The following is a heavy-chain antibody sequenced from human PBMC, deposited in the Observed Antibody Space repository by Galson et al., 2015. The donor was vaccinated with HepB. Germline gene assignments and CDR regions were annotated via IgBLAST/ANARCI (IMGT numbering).Heavy chain of an antibody. CDR2: IYSGGST. D-gene: IGHD4-17*01. CDR3: ARGEGSYGDGAFDY. J-gene: IGHJ4*02. Sequence: SLRLSCAASGFTVSSHYMTWVRQAPGKGLEWVSVIYSGGSTYYADSVKGRFTISRDNSKNTLYLQMNSLRAEDTAVYYCARGEGSYGDGAFDYWGQGTLVTVSS. V-gene: IGHV3-66*01. CDR1: GFTVSSHY.